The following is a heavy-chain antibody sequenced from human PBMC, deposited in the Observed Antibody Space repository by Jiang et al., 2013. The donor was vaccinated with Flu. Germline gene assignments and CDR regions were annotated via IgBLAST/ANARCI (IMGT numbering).Heavy chain of an antibody. V-gene: IGHV3-23*01. CDR2: ISGSXGYT. J-gene: IGHJ3*02. Sequence: EWVSVISGSXGYTYYADSVKAGFTISIDNSKNTLYLQMNSLRAEDTAVYYCAKGARGVISDAFDIWGQGTKVTVSS. D-gene: IGHD3-10*01. CDR3: AKGARGVISDAFDI.